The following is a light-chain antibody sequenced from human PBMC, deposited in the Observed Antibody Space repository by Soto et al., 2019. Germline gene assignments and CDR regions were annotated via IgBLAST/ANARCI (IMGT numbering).Light chain of an antibody. CDR2: DTS. CDR1: QDISNY. J-gene: IGKJ5*01. CDR3: QQLDSFPLT. Sequence: DIQMTQSPSSLSASVGDRVTITCQASQDISNYLNWYQQKPGKAPKLLIYDTSNLEIGVSSRFSGSGSGTDFTFTINSLQPEDIATYYCQQLDSFPLTFGQGTRLEIK. V-gene: IGKV1-33*01.